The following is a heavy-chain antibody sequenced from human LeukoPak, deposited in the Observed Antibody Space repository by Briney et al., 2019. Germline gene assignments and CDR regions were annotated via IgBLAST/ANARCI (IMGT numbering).Heavy chain of an antibody. CDR3: ARAPLGYCSGGSCYRYYYYGMDV. J-gene: IGHJ6*02. Sequence: SETLSLTCAVYGGSFSGYYWSWIRQPPGKGLEWIGEINHSGSNNYNPSLKSRVTISVDTSKHQFSLKLSSVTAADTAVYYCARAPLGYCSGGSCYRYYYYGMDVWGQGTTVTVSS. CDR2: INHSGSN. D-gene: IGHD2-15*01. CDR1: GGSFSGYY. V-gene: IGHV4-34*01.